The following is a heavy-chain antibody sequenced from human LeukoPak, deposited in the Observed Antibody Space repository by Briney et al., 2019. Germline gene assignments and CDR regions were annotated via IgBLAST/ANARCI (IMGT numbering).Heavy chain of an antibody. V-gene: IGHV4-39*07. D-gene: IGHD6-19*01. Sequence: PSETLSLTCTVSGDSISSSSYYWGWIRQPPGKGLECIGSISYSGSTYYNPSLKSRVTISVDTSKNQFSLKLSSVTAADTAVYYCATSPLSSGLKKDAFDIWGQGTMVTVSS. CDR1: GDSISSSSYY. J-gene: IGHJ3*02. CDR2: ISYSGST. CDR3: ATSPLSSGLKKDAFDI.